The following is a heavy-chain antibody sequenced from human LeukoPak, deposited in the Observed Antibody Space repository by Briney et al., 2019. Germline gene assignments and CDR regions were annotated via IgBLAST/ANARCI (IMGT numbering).Heavy chain of an antibody. CDR1: GGSFSGYY. V-gene: IGHV4-34*01. CDR2: INHSGST. Sequence: SETLSLTCAVYGGSFSGYYWSLIRQPPGKGLEWIGEINHSGSTNYNPSLKSRVTISVDTSKNQFSLKLSSVTAADTAVYYCARRGMDVWGQGTTVTVSS. J-gene: IGHJ6*02. CDR3: ARRGMDV.